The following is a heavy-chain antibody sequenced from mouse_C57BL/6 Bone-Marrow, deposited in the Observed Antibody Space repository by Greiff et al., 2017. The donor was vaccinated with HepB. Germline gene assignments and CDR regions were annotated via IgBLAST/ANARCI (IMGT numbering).Heavy chain of an antibody. CDR1: GFTFSSYA. D-gene: IGHD1-1*01. CDR2: ISDGGSYT. CDR3: ARGGRRFAY. Sequence: EVKVVESGGGLVKPGGSLKLSCAASGFTFSSYAMSWVRQTPEKRLEWVATISDGGSYTYYPDNVKGRFTISRDKAKNNLYLQMSHLKSEDTAMYYCARGGRRFAYWGQGTLVTVSA. V-gene: IGHV5-4*03. J-gene: IGHJ3*01.